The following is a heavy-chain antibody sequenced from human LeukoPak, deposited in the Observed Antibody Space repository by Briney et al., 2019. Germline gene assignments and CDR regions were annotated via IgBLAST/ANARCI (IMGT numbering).Heavy chain of an antibody. CDR1: GFTFSSYA. D-gene: IGHD2-15*01. Sequence: GGSLRLSCAASGFTFSSYAMSWVRQAPGKGPEWVSAISGSGGSTYYADSVKGRFTISRDNSKNTLYLQMNSLRAEDTAVYYCAKANCSGGSCYTDYWGQGTLVTVSS. CDR3: AKANCSGGSCYTDY. V-gene: IGHV3-23*01. CDR2: ISGSGGST. J-gene: IGHJ4*02.